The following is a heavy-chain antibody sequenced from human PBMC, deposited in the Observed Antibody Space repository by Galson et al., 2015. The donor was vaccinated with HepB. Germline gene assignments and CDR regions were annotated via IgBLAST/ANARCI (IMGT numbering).Heavy chain of an antibody. V-gene: IGHV3-21*01. D-gene: IGHD5-24*01. CDR3: ARDSGRDGYNDAFDI. J-gene: IGHJ3*02. CDR1: GFTFSSYS. Sequence: SLRLSCAASGFTFSSYSMNWVRQAPGKGLEWVSSISSSSSYIYYADSVKGRFTISRDNAKNSLYLQMNSLRAEDTAVYYCARDSGRDGYNDAFDIWGQGTMVTVSS. CDR2: ISSSSSYI.